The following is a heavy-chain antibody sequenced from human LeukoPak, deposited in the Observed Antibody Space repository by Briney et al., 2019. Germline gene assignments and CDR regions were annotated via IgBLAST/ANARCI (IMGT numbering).Heavy chain of an antibody. D-gene: IGHD6-19*01. CDR1: GFTFSNYA. CDR2: IDASGGAT. Sequence: GGSLRLSCAASGFTFSNYAMSWVRQAPGKGLEWVSSIDASGGATYYADSVKGRFTISRDNSKNTFYLQMNSLRAEDAAVYSCAKGSGSGWYGWFAPWGQGTLVTVSS. V-gene: IGHV3-23*01. CDR3: AKGSGSGWYGWFAP. J-gene: IGHJ5*02.